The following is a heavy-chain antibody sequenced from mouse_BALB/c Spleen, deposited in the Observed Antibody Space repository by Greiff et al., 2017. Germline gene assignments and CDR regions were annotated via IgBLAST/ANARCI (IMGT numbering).Heavy chain of an antibody. V-gene: IGHV3-2*02. CDR2: ISYSGST. CDR1: GYSITSDYA. J-gene: IGHJ1*01. Sequence: EVKLMESGPGLVKPSQSLSLTCTVTGYSITSDYAWNWIRQFPGNKLEWMGYISYSGSTSYNPSLKSRISITRDTSKNQFFLQLNSVTTEDTATYYCARRWGRLYWYFDVWGAGTTVTVSS. D-gene: IGHD1-2*01. CDR3: ARRWGRLYWYFDV.